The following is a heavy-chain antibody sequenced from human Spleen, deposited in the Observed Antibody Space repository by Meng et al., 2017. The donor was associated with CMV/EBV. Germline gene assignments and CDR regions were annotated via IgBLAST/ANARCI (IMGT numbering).Heavy chain of an antibody. V-gene: IGHV4-39*07. Sequence: SETLSLTCSVSGASISSTRDYWGWIRQPPGKGLEWIGSIYYSGSTYDNPSLKSRVTISVATSKNQFSLEMTSVTAADTAVYFCARATSSWSYWYFDVWGRGTLVTVSS. D-gene: IGHD6-13*01. CDR2: IYYSGST. CDR3: ARATSSWSYWYFDV. CDR1: GASISSTRDY. J-gene: IGHJ2*01.